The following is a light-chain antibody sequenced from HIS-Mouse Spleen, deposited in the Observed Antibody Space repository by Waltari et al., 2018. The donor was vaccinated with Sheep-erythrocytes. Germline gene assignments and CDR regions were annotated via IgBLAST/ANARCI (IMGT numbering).Light chain of an antibody. V-gene: IGLV3-10*01. CDR2: EDS. CDR1: ALPKKY. Sequence: SYELTQPPSVSVSPGQTARITCPGHALPKKYAYWYQQKSGQAPVLVIYEDSQRPSAIPERFSGSSSGTMATLTISGAQVEDEADYYCYSTDSSGNHRVFGGGTKLTVL. J-gene: IGLJ2*01. CDR3: YSTDSSGNHRV.